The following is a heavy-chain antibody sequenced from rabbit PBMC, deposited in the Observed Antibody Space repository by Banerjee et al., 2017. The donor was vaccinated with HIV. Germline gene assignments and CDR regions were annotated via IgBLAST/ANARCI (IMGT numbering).Heavy chain of an antibody. CDR3: ARDLAGVIGWNFNL. Sequence: QSLEESGGDLVKPGASLTLTCKVSGFSFSSTYWICWVRQAPGKGLEWIACIYGGSHGNHYYASWAKGRFTISKTSSTTVTVQMTSLTAADTATYFCARDLAGVIGWNFNLWGPGTLVTVS. D-gene: IGHD4-1*01. CDR1: GFSFSSTYW. J-gene: IGHJ4*01. CDR2: IYGGSHGNH. V-gene: IGHV1S40*01.